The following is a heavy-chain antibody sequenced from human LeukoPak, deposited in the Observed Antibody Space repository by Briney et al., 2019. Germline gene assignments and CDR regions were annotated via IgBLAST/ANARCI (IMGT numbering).Heavy chain of an antibody. D-gene: IGHD4-17*01. CDR2: IWYDGSNK. J-gene: IGHJ6*02. CDR3: AREMYTVTNYYYYGMDV. Sequence: GGSLRLSCAASGFTFSSYGMPWVRQAPGKGLEWVAVIWYDGSNKYYADSVKGRFTISRDNSKNTLYLQMNSLRAEDTAVYYCAREMYTVTNYYYYGMDVWGQGTTVTVSS. V-gene: IGHV3-33*01. CDR1: GFTFSSYG.